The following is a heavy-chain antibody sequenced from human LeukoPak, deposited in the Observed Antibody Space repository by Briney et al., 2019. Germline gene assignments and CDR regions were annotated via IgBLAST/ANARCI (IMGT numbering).Heavy chain of an antibody. CDR1: GFTFSSYS. CDR3: ARAIAAAGTVFDY. Sequence: GGSLRLSCAASGFTFSSYSMNWVRQAPGKGLEWVSSISSSSSSYIYYADSVKGRFTISRDNAKNSLYLQMNSLRAEDTAVYYCARAIAAAGTVFDYWGQGTLVTVSS. J-gene: IGHJ4*02. D-gene: IGHD6-13*01. CDR2: ISSSSSSYI. V-gene: IGHV3-21*01.